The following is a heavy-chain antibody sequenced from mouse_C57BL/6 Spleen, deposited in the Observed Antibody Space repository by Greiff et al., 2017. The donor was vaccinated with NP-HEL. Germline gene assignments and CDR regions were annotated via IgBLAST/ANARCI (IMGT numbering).Heavy chain of an antibody. V-gene: IGHV5-4*01. CDR2: ISDGGSYT. J-gene: IGHJ2*01. CDR3: SRDPLRGLFDY. D-gene: IGHD2-2*01. Sequence: DVKLVESGGGLVKPGGSLKLSCAASGFTFSSYAMSWVRQTPEKRLEWVATISDGGSYTYYPDNVKGRFTISRDNAKNNLYLQMSHLKSEDTAMYYCSRDPLRGLFDYWGQGTTLTVSS. CDR1: GFTFSSYA.